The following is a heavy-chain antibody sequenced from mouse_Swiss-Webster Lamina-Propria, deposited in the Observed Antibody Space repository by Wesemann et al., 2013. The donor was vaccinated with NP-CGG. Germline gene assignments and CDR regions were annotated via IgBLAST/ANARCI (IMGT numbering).Heavy chain of an antibody. CDR2: ANGNT. J-gene: IGHJ3*01. D-gene: IGHD3-2*02. Sequence: ANGNTKYDPKFQGKATITADTSSNTAYLQLSSLTSEDTAVYYCADLRAWFAYWGQGTLVTVSA. V-gene: IGHV14-3*02. CDR3: ADLRAWFAY.